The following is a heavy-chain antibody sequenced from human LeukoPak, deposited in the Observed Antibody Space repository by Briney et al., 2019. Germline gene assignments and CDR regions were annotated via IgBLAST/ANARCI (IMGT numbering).Heavy chain of an antibody. D-gene: IGHD2-21*01. J-gene: IGHJ4*02. CDR3: AGHDSSSFPLDY. V-gene: IGHV4-59*08. CDR2: VYYTGST. CDR1: AGSISTYY. Sequence: SETLSLTCTVSAGSISTYYWSWIRQPPGKGLEWIGYVYYTGSTNYNPSLKSRVTISVDTSKNQFSLKVNSVTAADTAVYYCAGHDSSSFPLDYWGQGTLVTVSS.